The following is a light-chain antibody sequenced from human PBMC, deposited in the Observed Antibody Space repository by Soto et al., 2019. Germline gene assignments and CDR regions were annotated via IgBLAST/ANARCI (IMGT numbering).Light chain of an antibody. CDR3: LSFDSSLSVV. CDR2: GNT. J-gene: IGLJ2*01. Sequence: QSVLTQQPSVSGAPGQRVTISFTGSSSNIGACYDVRWYQQLPGRAPKLLIYGNTNRPSVVPDRFSGSKSGTSASLAITGLQAEDEADYYCLSFDSSLSVVFGGGTKLTVL. V-gene: IGLV1-40*01. CDR1: SSNIGACYD.